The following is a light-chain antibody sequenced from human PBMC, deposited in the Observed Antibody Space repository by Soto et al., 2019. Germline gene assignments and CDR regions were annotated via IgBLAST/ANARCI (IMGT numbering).Light chain of an antibody. CDR1: QSVGGSY. Sequence: KTAARTCGARQSVGGSYLARYQQKPGQAPRLLIYGASSRATGIPDRFSGRGSGTKFTLTISRLETEDFVLYCCHQYSNGPGRFGVGTKVDIK. CDR2: GAS. J-gene: IGKJ4*02. CDR3: HQYSNGPGR. V-gene: IGKV3-20*01.